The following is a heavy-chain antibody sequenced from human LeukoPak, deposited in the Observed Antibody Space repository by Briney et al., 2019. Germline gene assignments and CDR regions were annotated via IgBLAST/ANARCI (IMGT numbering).Heavy chain of an antibody. CDR2: IYYSGGT. CDR1: GGSISGYY. V-gene: IGHV4-59*01. J-gene: IGHJ3*02. CDR3: ARSLGGDDAFDI. D-gene: IGHD3-10*01. Sequence: SETLSLTCTVSGGSISGYYWGWIRQPPGKGLECIGYIYYSGGTNYKPSLRRRVTISVDRTRNQFSLKLNSVTAADTAVYYCARSLGGDDAFDIWGQGTMVTVSS.